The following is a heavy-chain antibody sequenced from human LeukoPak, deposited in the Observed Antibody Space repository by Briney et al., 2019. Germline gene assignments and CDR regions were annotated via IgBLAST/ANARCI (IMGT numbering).Heavy chain of an antibody. Sequence: GASVKVSSKTSGYTFTNHGISWVRQAPGQGLEWMGWISGYNGNTNYVQKFRGRITMTTDTSTSTAYLQLRSLSSDDTALYYCARDLSLGRHDDGEPFDSWGQGTLVTVSS. J-gene: IGHJ4*02. CDR2: ISGYNGNT. CDR1: GYTFTNHG. CDR3: ARDLSLGRHDDGEPFDS. D-gene: IGHD4-17*01. V-gene: IGHV1-18*01.